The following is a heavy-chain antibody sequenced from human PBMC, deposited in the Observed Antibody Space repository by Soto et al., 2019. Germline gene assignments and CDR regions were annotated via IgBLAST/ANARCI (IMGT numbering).Heavy chain of an antibody. V-gene: IGHV1-2*04. CDR1: GYTFTGYY. Sequence: ASVKVSCKASGYTFTGYYMHWVRQAPGQGLEWMGWINPNSGGTNYAQKFQGWVTMTRDTSISTAYMELSRLRSDDTAVYYCARVAIFGVVTPYYCGMDVWGQGTTVTVSS. D-gene: IGHD3-3*01. CDR3: ARVAIFGVVTPYYCGMDV. CDR2: INPNSGGT. J-gene: IGHJ6*02.